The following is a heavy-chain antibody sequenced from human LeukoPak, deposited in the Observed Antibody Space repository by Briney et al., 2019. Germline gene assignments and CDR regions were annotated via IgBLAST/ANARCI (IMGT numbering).Heavy chain of an antibody. CDR2: IKQDGIEK. D-gene: IGHD7-27*01. CDR1: GFTFSSYA. Sequence: GGSLRLSCAASGFTFSSYAMSWVRQAPGKGLEWVANIKQDGIEKYYVDSVRGRFTISRDNARNSLYLQMNSLRVEDTAVYYCVRDHWGYLTKDAFDIWGQGTMVTVSS. V-gene: IGHV3-7*01. CDR3: VRDHWGYLTKDAFDI. J-gene: IGHJ3*02.